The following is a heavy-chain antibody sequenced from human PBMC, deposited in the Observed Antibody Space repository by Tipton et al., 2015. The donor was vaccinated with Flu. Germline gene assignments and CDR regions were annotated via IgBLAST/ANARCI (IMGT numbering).Heavy chain of an antibody. Sequence: TLSLTCTVSGGSISSYYWSWIRQPPGKGLEWIGYIYYSGSTNYNPSLKSRVTISVDTSKNQFSLKLSSVTAADTAVYYCARLSRVHNWFDPWGQGTLVTVSS. CDR1: GGSISSYY. CDR2: IYYSGST. D-gene: IGHD3-10*01. J-gene: IGHJ5*02. CDR3: ARLSRVHNWFDP. V-gene: IGHV4-59*12.